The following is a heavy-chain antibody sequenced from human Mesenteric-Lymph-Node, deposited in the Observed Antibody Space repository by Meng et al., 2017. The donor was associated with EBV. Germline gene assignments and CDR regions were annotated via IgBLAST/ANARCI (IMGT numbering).Heavy chain of an antibody. CDR3: ARDRGIAAADY. J-gene: IGHJ4*02. CDR1: GGSISSSSYY. CDR2: IYYSGST. V-gene: IGHV4-39*07. D-gene: IGHD6-13*01. Sequence: LQLQEAGRALLKPPEALSPPCTASGGSISSSSYYWGWIRQPPGKGLEWIGSIYYSGSTYYNPSLKSRVTISVDTSKNQFSLKLSSVTAADTAVYYCARDRGIAAADYWGQGTLVTVSS.